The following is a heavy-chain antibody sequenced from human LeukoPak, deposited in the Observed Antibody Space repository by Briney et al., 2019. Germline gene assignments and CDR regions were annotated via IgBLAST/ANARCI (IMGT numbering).Heavy chain of an antibody. CDR3: TTGSGYYYGMDV. CDR2: IRSKANSYAT. V-gene: IGHV3-73*01. Sequence: GGSLRLSCAASGFTFSGSAMHWVRQASGNGLEWVGRIRSKANSYATAYAASVKGRFTISRDDSKNTAYLQMNSLKTEDTAVYYCTTGSGYYYGMDVWGQGTTVTVSS. J-gene: IGHJ6*02. D-gene: IGHD1-26*01. CDR1: GFTFSGSA.